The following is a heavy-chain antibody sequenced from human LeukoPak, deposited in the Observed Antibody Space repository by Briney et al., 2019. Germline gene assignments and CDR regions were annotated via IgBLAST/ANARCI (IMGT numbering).Heavy chain of an antibody. V-gene: IGHV3-21*04. J-gene: IGHJ1*01. Sequence: IPGGSLRLSCAASGFTFSSYSMNWVRQAPGKGLEWVSSISSSSSYIYYADSVKGRFTISRDNAKNMLYLQMNSLRAEDTAVYYCAHKRVYGDYFYFQHWGQGTLVTVSS. D-gene: IGHD4-17*01. CDR1: GFTFSSYS. CDR2: ISSSSSYI. CDR3: AHKRVYGDYFYFQH.